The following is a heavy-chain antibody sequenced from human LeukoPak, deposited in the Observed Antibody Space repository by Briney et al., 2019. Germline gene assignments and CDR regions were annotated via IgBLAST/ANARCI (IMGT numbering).Heavy chain of an antibody. CDR2: IKSKNDGGTA. D-gene: IGHD1-7*01. CDR3: TTDWVGLELGQPDI. Sequence: GGSLRLSCAASGFTFNNAWMSWVRQAPGKGLDWVGRIKSKNDGGTADYAAPVRGRFTISRDDSKNTLYLQMNSLKTEDTAVYYCTTDWVGLELGQPDIWGQGTMVTVSS. J-gene: IGHJ3*02. V-gene: IGHV3-15*01. CDR1: GFTFNNAW.